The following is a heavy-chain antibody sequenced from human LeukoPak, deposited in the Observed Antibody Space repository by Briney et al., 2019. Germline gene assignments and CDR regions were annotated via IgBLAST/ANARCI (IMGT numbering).Heavy chain of an antibody. V-gene: IGHV1-69*01. CDR1: GGTFSSYA. CDR2: IIPIFVTA. D-gene: IGHD3-3*01. CDR3: ARHQSFGVAPLYFDL. Sequence: ASVKVSCKASGGTFSSYAISWVRQAPGQGLEWMGGIIPIFVTANYAQKFQGRVTITADESTSTAYMELSSLRSEDTAVYYCARHQSFGVAPLYFDLWGRGTLVTVSS. J-gene: IGHJ2*01.